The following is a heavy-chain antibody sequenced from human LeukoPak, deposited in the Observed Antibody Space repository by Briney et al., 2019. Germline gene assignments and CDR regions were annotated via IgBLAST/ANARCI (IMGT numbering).Heavy chain of an antibody. Sequence: SETLSLTCTVSGDSITNYCWNWVRQSPGKGLEWIGYVNNNGATKYNPSLESRVTISIDTSKSQFSLKLTSVTAADTAVYYCARLLDNDNSGDPDTFDVWGQGTVVTVSS. D-gene: IGHD3-22*01. CDR3: ARLLDNDNSGDPDTFDV. J-gene: IGHJ3*01. V-gene: IGHV4-59*01. CDR1: GDSITNYC. CDR2: VNNNGAT.